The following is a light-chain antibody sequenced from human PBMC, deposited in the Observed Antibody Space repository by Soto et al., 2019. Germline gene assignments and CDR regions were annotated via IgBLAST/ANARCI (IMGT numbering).Light chain of an antibody. V-gene: IGKV3-20*01. Sequence: ETVLTQSPGTLSLSPGERATLSCRASQSVSSNYLVWYQQKPGQAPRLLISGVSTRATGIPDRFSGSGSVTDFTLTISRLEHEDVAVYYCQQYAPSPAITFGQGTRVEIK. CDR3: QQYAPSPAIT. J-gene: IGKJ5*01. CDR2: GVS. CDR1: QSVSSNY.